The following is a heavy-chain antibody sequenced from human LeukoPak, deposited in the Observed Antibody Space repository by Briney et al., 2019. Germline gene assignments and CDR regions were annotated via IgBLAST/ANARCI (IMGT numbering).Heavy chain of an antibody. CDR3: AGHRSGKWELPTRTDY. V-gene: IGHV5-51*01. D-gene: IGHD1-26*01. J-gene: IGHJ4*02. CDR1: GYTFTNYW. Sequence: GESLKISCKGSGYTFTNYWIGWVRQMPGKGLEWMGIIYPGDSDTRYSPSFQGQVTISADKSISTAYLQWSSLKASDTAMYYCAGHRSGKWELPTRTDYWGQGTLVTVSS. CDR2: IYPGDSDT.